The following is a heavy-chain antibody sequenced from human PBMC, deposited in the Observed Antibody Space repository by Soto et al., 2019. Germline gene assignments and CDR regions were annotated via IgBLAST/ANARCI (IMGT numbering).Heavy chain of an antibody. CDR2: VFPTGGT. V-gene: IGHV4-4*02. J-gene: IGHJ4*02. Sequence: QVQLQESGPGLVKPSETLSLTCTVSSDSIAGENWWSWVRQPPGLGLEWIGEVFPTGGTNYNPSLKRRVTMEVDKSKNQCSLKLISATAADTAVYYCARVFSSGSGWMYYFDFWGQGTLVSVSS. D-gene: IGHD6-19*01. CDR1: SDSIAGENW. CDR3: ARVFSSGSGWMYYFDF.